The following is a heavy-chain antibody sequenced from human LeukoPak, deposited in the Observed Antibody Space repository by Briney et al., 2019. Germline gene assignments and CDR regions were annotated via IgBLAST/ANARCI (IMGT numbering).Heavy chain of an antibody. CDR1: GYTLTELS. D-gene: IGHD3-22*01. Sequence: ASVKVSCKVSGYTLTELSMHWVRQAPGKGLEWMGGFDPEDGETIYAQKFQGRVTMTEDTSTDTAYMELSSLRSEDTAVYYCATMSLSGSGYITGPYYYYMDVWGKGTTVTVSS. CDR2: FDPEDGET. CDR3: ATMSLSGSGYITGPYYYYMDV. J-gene: IGHJ6*03. V-gene: IGHV1-24*01.